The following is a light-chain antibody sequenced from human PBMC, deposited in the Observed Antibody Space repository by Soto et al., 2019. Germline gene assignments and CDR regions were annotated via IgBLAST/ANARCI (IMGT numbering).Light chain of an antibody. CDR3: HHRSKWPSLT. CDR2: DAS. J-gene: IGKJ4*01. Sequence: EIVLTQSPATLSLSTRDRATRSCRASQSVTTSLAWYQHQPGQAPRLLIYDASNSAAGVPARFSGSGSGTHVTLTIPSLERGDFAIYDCHHRSKWPSLTFRGGDKWESK. CDR1: QSVTTS. V-gene: IGKV3-11*01.